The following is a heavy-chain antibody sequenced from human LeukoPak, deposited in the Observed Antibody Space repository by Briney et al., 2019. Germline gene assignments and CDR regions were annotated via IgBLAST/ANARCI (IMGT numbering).Heavy chain of an antibody. D-gene: IGHD1-14*01. CDR1: GFTFSSYA. V-gene: IGHV4-34*01. CDR3: ARDRFLIRGHFDY. CDR2: INHSGST. Sequence: GSLRLSCAASGFTFSSYAMSWVRQAPGKGLEWIGEINHSGSTNYNPSLKSRVTISVDTSKNQFSLKLSSVTAADTAVYYCARDRFLIRGHFDYWGQGTLVTVSS. J-gene: IGHJ4*02.